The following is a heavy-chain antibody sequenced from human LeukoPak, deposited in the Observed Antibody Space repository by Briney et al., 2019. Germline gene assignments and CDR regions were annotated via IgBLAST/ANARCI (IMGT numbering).Heavy chain of an antibody. CDR3: AGWDVVGGRWFDP. Sequence: ASVKVSCKASGYTFTSYDINWVRQATGQGLEWMGWMNPNSGNTGYAQKFQGRVTITRNTSISTAYMELSSLRSEDTAVYYCAGWDVVGGRWFDPWGQGTLVTVSS. CDR1: GYTFTSYD. CDR2: MNPNSGNT. J-gene: IGHJ5*02. V-gene: IGHV1-8*03. D-gene: IGHD3-3*01.